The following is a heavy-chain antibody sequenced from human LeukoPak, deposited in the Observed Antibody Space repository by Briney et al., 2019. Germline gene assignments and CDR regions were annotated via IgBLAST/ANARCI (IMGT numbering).Heavy chain of an antibody. Sequence: GGSLRLSCAAPGFTFDDYAMHWVRQAPGKGLEWVSGISWNSGSIGYADSVKGRFTISRDNAKNSLYLQMNSLRAEDTALYYCAKDASLSSSSDAFDIWGQGTMVTVSS. J-gene: IGHJ3*02. CDR3: AKDASLSSSSDAFDI. V-gene: IGHV3-9*01. CDR2: ISWNSGSI. CDR1: GFTFDDYA. D-gene: IGHD6-13*01.